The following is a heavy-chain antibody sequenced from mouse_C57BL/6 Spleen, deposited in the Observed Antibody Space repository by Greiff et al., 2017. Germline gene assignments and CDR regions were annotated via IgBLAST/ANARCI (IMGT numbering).Heavy chain of an antibody. D-gene: IGHD2-1*01. J-gene: IGHJ4*01. CDR2: IDPEDGGT. Sequence: VQLQQSGAELVKPGASVKLSCTASGFNIKDYYMHWVKQRTEQGLEWIGRIDPEDGGTTYAPKFQGKATLTADTSSNTAYLQLSSLTSEATAFYYCASPGNYGDYAMDYWGQGTSVTVSS. CDR1: GFNIKDYY. CDR3: ASPGNYGDYAMDY. V-gene: IGHV14-2*01.